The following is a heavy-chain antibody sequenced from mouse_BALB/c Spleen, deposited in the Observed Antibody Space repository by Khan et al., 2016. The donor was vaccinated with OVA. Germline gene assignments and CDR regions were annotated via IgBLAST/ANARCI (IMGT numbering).Heavy chain of an antibody. CDR2: ISYSGST. D-gene: IGHD4-1*01. J-gene: IGHJ3*01. CDR1: GSSITSDYA. V-gene: IGHV3-2*02. CDR3: AMGRTY. Sequence: EVQLQELGPGLVKPSQSLSLTCTVTGSSITSDYAWNWIRQFPGNKLEWMGYISYSGSTSYNPSLKSRISITRDTSKNQFFLQLNSVTTEDTATYYCAMGRTYWGQGTLVTVSA.